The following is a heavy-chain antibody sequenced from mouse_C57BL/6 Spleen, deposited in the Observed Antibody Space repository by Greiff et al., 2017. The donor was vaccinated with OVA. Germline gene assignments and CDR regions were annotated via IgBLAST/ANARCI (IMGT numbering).Heavy chain of an antibody. J-gene: IGHJ4*01. CDR1: GYTFTSYW. V-gene: IGHV1-69*01. CDR2: IDPSDSYT. CDR3: ARGGDGYQSGAMDY. Sequence: VQLQQPGAELVMPGASVKLSCKASGYTFTSYWMHWVKQRPGQGLEWIGEIDPSDSYTNYNQKFKGKSTLTVDKSSSTAYMQLSSLTSEDSAVYYCARGGDGYQSGAMDYWGQGTSVTVSS. D-gene: IGHD2-3*01.